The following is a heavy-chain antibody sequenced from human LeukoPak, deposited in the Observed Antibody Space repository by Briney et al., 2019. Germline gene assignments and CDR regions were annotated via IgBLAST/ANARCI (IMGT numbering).Heavy chain of an antibody. D-gene: IGHD5-24*01. Sequence: SVKVPCKASGGTFSNYAISWVRQAPGQGLRWMGGIIPIFGTTNYAQKFQGRVTITADESTSTAYMELSSLRSEDTAVYYCARMRDGYNYRYYYYMDVWGKGTTVTISS. V-gene: IGHV1-69*13. CDR1: GGTFSNYA. CDR2: IIPIFGTT. CDR3: ARMRDGYNYRYYYYMDV. J-gene: IGHJ6*03.